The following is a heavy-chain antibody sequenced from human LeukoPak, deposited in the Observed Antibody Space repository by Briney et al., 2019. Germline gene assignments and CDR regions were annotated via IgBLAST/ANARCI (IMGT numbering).Heavy chain of an antibody. D-gene: IGHD3-22*01. J-gene: IGHJ1*01. CDR3: ARGRPYYYDSSGYRLRIYFQH. CDR1: GYTFTSYY. CDR2: INPSGGST. Sequence: ASVKVSCKASGYTFTSYYMHWVRQAPGQGLEWMGIINPSGGSTSYAQKFQGRVTMTRDTSTSTVYMELSSLRSEDTAVYYCARGRPYYYDSSGYRLRIYFQHWGQGTLVTVSS. V-gene: IGHV1-46*01.